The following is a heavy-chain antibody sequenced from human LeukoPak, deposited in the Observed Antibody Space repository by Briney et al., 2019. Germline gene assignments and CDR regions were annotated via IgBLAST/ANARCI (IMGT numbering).Heavy chain of an antibody. CDR1: GFTFSSYA. V-gene: IGHV3-23*01. J-gene: IGHJ4*02. CDR3: AKVRYSSGWDYFDY. CDR2: ISGSGGST. D-gene: IGHD6-19*01. Sequence: GGSLRLSCAASGFTFSSYAMSGVRQAPGKGLEWVSAISGSGGSTYYADSAKGRFTISRDNSKNTLYLQMNSLRAEDTAVYYCAKVRYSSGWDYFDYWGQGTLVTVSS.